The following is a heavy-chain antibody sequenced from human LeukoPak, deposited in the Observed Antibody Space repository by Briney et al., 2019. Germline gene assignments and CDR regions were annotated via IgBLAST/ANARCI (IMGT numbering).Heavy chain of an antibody. V-gene: IGHV3-23*01. CDR1: GFTFSSYG. Sequence: GGSLRLSCAAPGFTFSSYGMSWVRQAPGKGLEWVSAISGSGGSTYYADSVKGRFTISRDNSKNTLYLQMNSLRAEDTAVYYCAKGGGAVAGTRRMDYWGQGTLVTVSS. CDR3: AKGGGAVAGTRRMDY. CDR2: ISGSGGST. D-gene: IGHD6-19*01. J-gene: IGHJ4*02.